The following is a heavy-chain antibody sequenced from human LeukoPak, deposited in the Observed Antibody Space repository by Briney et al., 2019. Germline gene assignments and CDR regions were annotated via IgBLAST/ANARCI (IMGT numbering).Heavy chain of an antibody. Sequence: GESLKISCEGSGYSFTSYWISWVRQMPGKGLEWMGRIDPSDSYTNYSPSFQGHVTISADKSISTAYLQWSSLKASDTAMYYCARHYDILTGYPLDAFDIWGQGTMVTVSS. V-gene: IGHV5-10-1*01. CDR2: IDPSDSYT. J-gene: IGHJ3*02. CDR1: GYSFTSYW. CDR3: ARHYDILTGYPLDAFDI. D-gene: IGHD3-9*01.